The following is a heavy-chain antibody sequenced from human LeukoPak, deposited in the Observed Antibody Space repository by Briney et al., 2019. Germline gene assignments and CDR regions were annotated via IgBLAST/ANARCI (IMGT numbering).Heavy chain of an antibody. D-gene: IGHD7-27*01. CDR2: ISGSGGST. CDR3: AKDRGLGSVPDYFDY. J-gene: IGHJ4*02. V-gene: IGHV3-23*01. Sequence: QPGGSLRLSCAASGFTFSSYAMSWVRQAPGKGLEWVSGISGSGGSTYYADSVKGRFTISRDNSKNTLNLQMNSLRAEDTAVYYCAKDRGLGSVPDYFDYWGQGTLVTVSS. CDR1: GFTFSSYA.